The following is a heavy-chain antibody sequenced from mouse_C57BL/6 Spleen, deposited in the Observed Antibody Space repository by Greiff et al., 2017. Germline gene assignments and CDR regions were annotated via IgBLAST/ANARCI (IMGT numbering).Heavy chain of an antibody. CDR2: IWSGGST. V-gene: IGHV2-2*01. Sequence: VKLMESGPGLVQPSQSLSITCTVSGFSLTSYGVHWVRQSPGKGLEWLGVIWSGGSTDYNAAFISRLSISKDNSKSQVFFKMNSLQADDTAIYYCARITTVGYAMDYWGQGTSVTVSS. D-gene: IGHD1-1*01. CDR3: ARITTVGYAMDY. CDR1: GFSLTSYG. J-gene: IGHJ4*01.